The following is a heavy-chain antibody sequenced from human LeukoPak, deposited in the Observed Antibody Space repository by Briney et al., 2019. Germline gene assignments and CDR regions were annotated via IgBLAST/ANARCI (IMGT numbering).Heavy chain of an antibody. D-gene: IGHD7-27*01. V-gene: IGHV3-7*01. J-gene: IGHJ4*02. CDR1: GFTFSNYW. CDR2: IKEDGSAI. CDR3: ARDFWGSGDY. Sequence: GGSLRLSCAASGFTFSNYWMSWVCQAPVKGLEWVANIKEDGSAIYYMDSVKGRFTISRDNAKNSVYLQMNSLRGEDTAVYHCARDFWGSGDYWGQGALVTVSS.